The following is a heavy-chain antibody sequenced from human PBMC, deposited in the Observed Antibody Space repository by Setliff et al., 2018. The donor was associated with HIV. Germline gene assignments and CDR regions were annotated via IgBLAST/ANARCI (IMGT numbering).Heavy chain of an antibody. CDR1: GFTFSSYG. D-gene: IGHD2-15*01. V-gene: IGHV3-30*02. Sequence: GGSLRLSCAASGFTFSSYGMHWVRQAPGKGLEWVAFIRYDGSNKYYADSVKGRFTISRDNAKSTLYLQMNSLRAEDTATYYCARGRRDCSSGSCYGPYYMDVWGKGTTVTVSS. CDR2: IRYDGSNK. CDR3: ARGRRDCSSGSCYGPYYMDV. J-gene: IGHJ6*03.